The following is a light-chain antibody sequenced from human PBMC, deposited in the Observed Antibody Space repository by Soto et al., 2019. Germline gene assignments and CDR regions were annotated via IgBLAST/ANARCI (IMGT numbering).Light chain of an antibody. CDR2: SNN. J-gene: IGLJ1*01. Sequence: QSVLTQPPSASGTPGQRVTISCSGGSSNIGTNSVNWYQQLPGTAPKLLIYSNNQRPSGVPDRFSGSKSGTSASLAISGLQSEDEADYYCAAWDDNLNAYVLGTGTRSPS. CDR3: AAWDDNLNAYV. CDR1: SSNIGTNS. V-gene: IGLV1-44*01.